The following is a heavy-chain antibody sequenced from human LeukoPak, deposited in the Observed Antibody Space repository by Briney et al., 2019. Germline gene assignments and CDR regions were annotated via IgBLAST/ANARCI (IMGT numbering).Heavy chain of an antibody. Sequence: PSETLSLTCTVSGYSISSGYYWGWIRQPPGKGLEWIGSMYHSGSTYYNPSLKSRVTISVDTSKNQFSLKLSSVTAADTAVYYCARGVTPFDPWGQGTLVTVSS. CDR2: MYHSGST. J-gene: IGHJ5*02. CDR1: GYSISSGYY. CDR3: ARGVTPFDP. D-gene: IGHD2-21*02. V-gene: IGHV4-38-2*02.